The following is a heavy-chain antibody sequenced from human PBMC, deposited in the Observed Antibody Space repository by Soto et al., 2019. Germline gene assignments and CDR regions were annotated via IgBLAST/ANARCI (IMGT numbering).Heavy chain of an antibody. J-gene: IGHJ3*02. CDR2: ISAYNGNT. D-gene: IGHD3-10*01. CDR3: ARSYLRRGDAFDI. CDR1: GYTFTSYG. V-gene: IGHV1-18*01. Sequence: ASVKVSCKASGYTFTSYGINWVRQAPGQGLEWMGWISAYNGNTNYAQKLQGRVTMTTDTSTSTAYMELRSLRSDDTAVYDCARSYLRRGDAFDIWGQGTMVTVSS.